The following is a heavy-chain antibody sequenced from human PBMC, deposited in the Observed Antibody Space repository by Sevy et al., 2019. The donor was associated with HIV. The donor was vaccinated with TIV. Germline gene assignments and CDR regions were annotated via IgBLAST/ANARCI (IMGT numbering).Heavy chain of an antibody. CDR2: ILYDGSNK. D-gene: IGHD6-13*01. J-gene: IGHJ5*02. V-gene: IGHV3-30*02. CDR1: GFTFSSHG. CDR3: ANLVAAGTFDP. Sequence: GGSLRLSCAASGFTFSSHGMNWVRQAPGKGLEWVAFILYDGSNKYYADSVKGRFTISRDNSKNTLYLQMNSLRAEDTAVYYCANLVAAGTFDPWGQGTLVTVSS.